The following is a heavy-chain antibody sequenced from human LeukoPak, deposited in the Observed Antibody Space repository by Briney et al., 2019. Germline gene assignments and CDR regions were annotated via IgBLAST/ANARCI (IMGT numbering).Heavy chain of an antibody. CDR1: GYSISTNNW. Sequence: PSETLSLTCAVSGYSISTNNWWGWIRQPPGKGPEWIGYIYYSGSTFYNPSLKSRVAMSVDTSKNQFYLKLSSVTAVDTALYYCARNDYESSGFDYWGQGTLVTVSS. D-gene: IGHD3-22*01. CDR3: ARNDYESSGFDY. CDR2: IYYSGST. V-gene: IGHV4-28*01. J-gene: IGHJ4*02.